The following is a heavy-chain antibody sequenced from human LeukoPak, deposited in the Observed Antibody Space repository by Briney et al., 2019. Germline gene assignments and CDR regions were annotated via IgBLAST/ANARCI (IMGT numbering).Heavy chain of an antibody. CDR2: IQHEGTTE. J-gene: IGHJ4*02. CDR1: GFTLSSSG. V-gene: IGHV3-30*02. D-gene: IGHD4-17*01. CDR3: AMDFWSTVTTE. Sequence: QAGGSLRLSCTASGFTLSSSGMHRVRLPPAKGLEWVSFIQHEGTTEYADSVNDRFTISRDNSKNTIHLEMNSLRPEDTAVYYCAMDFWSTVTTEWGQGTLVTVSS.